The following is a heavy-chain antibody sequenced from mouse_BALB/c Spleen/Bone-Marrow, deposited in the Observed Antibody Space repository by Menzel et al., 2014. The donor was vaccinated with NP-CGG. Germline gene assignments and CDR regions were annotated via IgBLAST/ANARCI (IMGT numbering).Heavy chain of an antibody. D-gene: IGHD2-3*01. Sequence: VQVVESGAELMKPGASVKISCTDTGYTFSSYWIEWVKQRPGHGLEWIGEILPGSGSTNYNEKFKGKATFTADSSSNTAYMQLSSLTSEDSAVYYCARLDGYFDYWGQGTTLTVSS. J-gene: IGHJ2*01. V-gene: IGHV1-9*01. CDR3: ARLDGYFDY. CDR2: ILPGSGST. CDR1: GYTFSSYW.